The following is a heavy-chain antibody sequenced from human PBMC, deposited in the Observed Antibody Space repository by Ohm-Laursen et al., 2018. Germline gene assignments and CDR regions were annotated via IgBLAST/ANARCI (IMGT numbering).Heavy chain of an antibody. CDR2: IYYSGST. CDR3: ASEGRYGAFDI. V-gene: IGHV4-59*12. CDR1: GGSISSYY. D-gene: IGHD1-26*01. Sequence: SETLSLTCAVSGGSISSYYWSWIRQPPGKGLEWIGYIYYSGSTYYNPSLKSRVTISVDTSKNQFSLKLSSVTAADTAVYYCASEGRYGAFDIWGQGTMVTVSS. J-gene: IGHJ3*02.